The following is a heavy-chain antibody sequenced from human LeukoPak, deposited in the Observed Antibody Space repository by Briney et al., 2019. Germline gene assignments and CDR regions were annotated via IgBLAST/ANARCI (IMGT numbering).Heavy chain of an antibody. CDR3: AKAPGYSSSWSTNFDY. CDR2: ISGSGGST. CDR1: GFTFSSYA. Sequence: GGSLRLSCAASGFTFSSYAMGWVRQAPGKGLEWVSAISGSGGSTYYADSVKGRFTISRDNSKNTLYLQMNSLRAEDTAVYYCAKAPGYSSSWSTNFDYWGQGTLVTVSS. D-gene: IGHD6-13*01. J-gene: IGHJ4*02. V-gene: IGHV3-23*01.